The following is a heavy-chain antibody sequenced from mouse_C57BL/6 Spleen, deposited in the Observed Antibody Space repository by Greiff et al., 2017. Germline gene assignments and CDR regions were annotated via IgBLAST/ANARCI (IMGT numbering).Heavy chain of an antibody. D-gene: IGHD2-4*01. CDR2: IHPNSGST. V-gene: IGHV1-64*01. CDR3: ARYSYYDYDKGFDY. Sequence: QVQLQQPGAELVKPGASVKLSCKASGYTFTSYWMHWVKQRPGQGLEWIGMIHPNSGSTNYNEKFKSKATLTVDKSSSTAYMHLRSLTSEDSAVYYCARYSYYDYDKGFDYWGQGTMLTVSA. J-gene: IGHJ2*01. CDR1: GYTFTSYW.